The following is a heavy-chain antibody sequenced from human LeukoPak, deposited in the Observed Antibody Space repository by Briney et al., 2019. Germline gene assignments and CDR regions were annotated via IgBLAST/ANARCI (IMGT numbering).Heavy chain of an antibody. Sequence: GGSLRLSCAASGFTFSSYSMNWVRQAPGRGLEWVSSISGSSSYIYYADSVKGRFTISRDNAKNSLYLQMNSLRAEDTAVYYCARDREPHSSGGRCSSFDYWGQGTLATVSS. CDR2: ISGSSSYI. J-gene: IGHJ4*02. V-gene: IGHV3-21*01. CDR3: ARDREPHSSGGRCSSFDY. D-gene: IGHD2-15*01. CDR1: GFTFSSYS.